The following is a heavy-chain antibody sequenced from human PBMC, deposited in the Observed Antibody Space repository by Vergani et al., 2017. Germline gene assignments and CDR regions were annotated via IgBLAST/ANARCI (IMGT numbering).Heavy chain of an antibody. CDR2: ISSSSSTI. CDR3: ARDGSGWLLGY. D-gene: IGHD6-19*01. CDR1: GFNFSSYS. J-gene: IGHJ4*02. V-gene: IGHV3-48*01. Sequence: EVQLVESGGGLVQPGGSLRLSCAASGFNFSSYSMNWVRQAPGKGLEWVSYISSSSSTIYYADSVKGRFTISRDNAKNSLYLQMNSLRAEDTAVYYCARDGSGWLLGYWGQGTLVTVSS.